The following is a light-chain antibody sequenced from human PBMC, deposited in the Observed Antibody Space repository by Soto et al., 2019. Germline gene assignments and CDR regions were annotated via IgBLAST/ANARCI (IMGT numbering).Light chain of an antibody. CDR3: SSFTSSNTYV. Sequence: QSVLTQPPSVSGSPGQSVTISCSGTSSDVGNYNRVSWYQQPPGTAPKLMIYDVSNRPSGVGDRLSGSKSGNTAYLTISGLQAKDEADYYCSSFTSSNTYVFGTGTKVTVL. CDR1: SSDVGNYNR. CDR2: DVS. V-gene: IGLV2-18*02. J-gene: IGLJ1*01.